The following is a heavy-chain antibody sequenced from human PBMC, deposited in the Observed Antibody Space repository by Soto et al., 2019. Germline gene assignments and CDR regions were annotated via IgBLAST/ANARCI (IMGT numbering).Heavy chain of an antibody. J-gene: IGHJ4*02. CDR1: GDSVSNHY. Sequence: QVQLQESGPGLVKPSETLSLTCTVSGDSVSNHYWSWIRQTPGKGLEWIGYSYDSGNTNYNPSLRSRVAISVDTSKNQFSLNLMAVTAADTAVYYCARGELWFAEFDYWGQGTLVTVSS. V-gene: IGHV4-59*02. CDR2: SYDSGNT. CDR3: ARGELWFAEFDY. D-gene: IGHD3-10*01.